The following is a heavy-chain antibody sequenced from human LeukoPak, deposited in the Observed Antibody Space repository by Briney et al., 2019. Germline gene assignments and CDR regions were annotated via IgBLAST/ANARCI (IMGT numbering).Heavy chain of an antibody. CDR3: ARDYRDFYYFDS. CDR2: ITSGSLYI. V-gene: IGHV3-21*01. J-gene: IGHJ4*02. D-gene: IGHD3-3*01. Sequence: GGSLRLSCAASGFTFGRYSMNWVRQAPGKGLEWVSSITSGSLYIYYADSVRGRFTISRDNAKNSLYLQMNSPRAEDTAVYYCARDYRDFYYFDSWGQGTLVTVSS. CDR1: GFTFGRYS.